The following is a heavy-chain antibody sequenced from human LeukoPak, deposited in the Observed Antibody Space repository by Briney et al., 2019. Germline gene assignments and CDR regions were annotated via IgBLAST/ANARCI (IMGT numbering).Heavy chain of an antibody. J-gene: IGHJ4*02. CDR3: ATTLTIFGVVLKPFDY. D-gene: IGHD3-3*01. Sequence: GASVKVSCKVSGYTLTELSMHWVRQAPGKGLEWMGGFDPEDGETIYARKFQGRVTMTEDTSTDTAYMELSSLRSEDTAVYYCATTLTIFGVVLKPFDYWGQGTLVTVSS. CDR2: FDPEDGET. CDR1: GYTLTELS. V-gene: IGHV1-24*01.